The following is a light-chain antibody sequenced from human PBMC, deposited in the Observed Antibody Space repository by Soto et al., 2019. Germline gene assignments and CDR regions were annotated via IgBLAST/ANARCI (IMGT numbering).Light chain of an antibody. CDR2: GVS. Sequence: EIVLTQSPGTLSLSPGERATLSCRASHSLSSSSLAWYQQKPGQAPRLLVYGVSNRATGIPDRFSGSGSGTDFTLTISRLGPEDFAVYYCHQYGSSPRTFGQGTKVEIK. V-gene: IGKV3-20*01. CDR3: HQYGSSPRT. J-gene: IGKJ1*01. CDR1: HSLSSSS.